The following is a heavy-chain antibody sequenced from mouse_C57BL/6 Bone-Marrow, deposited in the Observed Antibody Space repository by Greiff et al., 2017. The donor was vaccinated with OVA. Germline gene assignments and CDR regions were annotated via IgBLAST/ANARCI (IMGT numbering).Heavy chain of an antibody. CDR2: TFYSGIT. J-gene: IGHJ4*01. Sequence: EVKLMESGPSLVRPSQTLSLTCTATGFSINSDCYWIWIRQFPGNKLEYIGYTFYSGITYYNPSLESRTYITRDTSKNQFSLKLSSVTTEDTATYYCAGESPSSYGAMDYWGQGTSVTVSS. V-gene: IGHV3-3*01. CDR1: GFSINSDCY. CDR3: AGESPSSYGAMDY. D-gene: IGHD1-1*01.